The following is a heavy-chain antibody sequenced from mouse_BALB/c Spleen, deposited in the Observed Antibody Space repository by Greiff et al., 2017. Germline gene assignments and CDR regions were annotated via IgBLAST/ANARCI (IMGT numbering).Heavy chain of an antibody. D-gene: IGHD2-2*01. Sequence: EVHLVESGGGLVKPGGSLKLSCAASGFTFSSYTMSWVRQTPEKRLEWVATISSGGSYTYYPDSVKGRFTISRDNAKNTLYLQMSSLKSEDTAMYYCTRDGYDYAMDYWGQGTSVTVSS. J-gene: IGHJ4*01. CDR3: TRDGYDYAMDY. CDR1: GFTFSSYT. CDR2: ISSGGSYT. V-gene: IGHV5-6-4*01.